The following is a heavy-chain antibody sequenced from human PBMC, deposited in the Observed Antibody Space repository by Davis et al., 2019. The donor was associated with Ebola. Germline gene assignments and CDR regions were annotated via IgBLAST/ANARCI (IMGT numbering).Heavy chain of an antibody. CDR1: GCTFSRYA. D-gene: IGHD5/OR15-5a*01. CDR3: AREASSTYGGMDV. Sequence: SSVTVSCKASGCTFSRYAISWVRQAPGQGLAWMGGIIPIFGTANYAQKFQGRVTITADESTSTAYMELSSLRSEDTAVYYCAREASSTYGGMDVWGQGTTVTVSS. J-gene: IGHJ6*02. V-gene: IGHV1-69*13. CDR2: IIPIFGTA.